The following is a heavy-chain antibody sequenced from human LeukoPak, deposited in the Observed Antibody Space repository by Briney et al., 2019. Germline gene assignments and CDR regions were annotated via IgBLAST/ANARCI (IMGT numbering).Heavy chain of an antibody. CDR1: GYSISSGYY. D-gene: IGHD3-10*01. J-gene: IGHJ4*02. V-gene: IGHV4-38-2*02. Sequence: SETLSLTCTVSGYSISSGYYWGWIRQPPGKGLEWIGSIYHSGSTYYNPSLKSRVTISVDTSKNQFSLKLSSVTAADTAVYYCARDWLIWFGELFFDYWGQGTLVTVSS. CDR3: ARDWLIWFGELFFDY. CDR2: IYHSGST.